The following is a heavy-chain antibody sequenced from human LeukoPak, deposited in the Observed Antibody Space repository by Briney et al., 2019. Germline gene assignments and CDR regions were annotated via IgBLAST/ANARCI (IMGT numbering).Heavy chain of an antibody. CDR1: GFTFSSYG. CDR3: AKVMRRNYDILTGYYPDY. V-gene: IGHV3-30*18. Sequence: GRSLRLSCAASGFTFSSYGMHWVRQAPGKGLEWVAVISYDGSNKYYADSVKGRFTISRDNSKNTLYLQINSLRAEDTAVYYCAKVMRRNYDILTGYYPDYWGQGTLVTVSS. J-gene: IGHJ4*02. D-gene: IGHD3-9*01. CDR2: ISYDGSNK.